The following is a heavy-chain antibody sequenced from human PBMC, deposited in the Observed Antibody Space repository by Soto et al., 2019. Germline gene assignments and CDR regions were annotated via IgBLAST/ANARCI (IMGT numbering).Heavy chain of an antibody. CDR1: GFTFSSYS. Sequence: GGSLRLSCAASGFTFSSYSMNWVRQAPGKGLEWVSSISSSSSYIYYADSVKGRFTISRDNAKNTLYLQMNSLRAEDTAVYYGAREFASGSPNYDYWGLGTLVTVSS. J-gene: IGHJ4*02. V-gene: IGHV3-21*04. D-gene: IGHD3-10*01. CDR3: AREFASGSPNYDY. CDR2: ISSSSSYI.